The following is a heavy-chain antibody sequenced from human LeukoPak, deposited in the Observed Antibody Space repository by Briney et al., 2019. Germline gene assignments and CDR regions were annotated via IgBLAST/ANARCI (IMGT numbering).Heavy chain of an antibody. CDR1: GGTFSSYA. Sequence: ASVKVSCKASGGTFSSYAISWVRQAPGQGLEWMGGIIPIFGTANYAQKFQGRVTITADESTSTAYMELSGLSSEDAAAYECERGGDCGGDSYNRSFQHWGQGTLVTVSS. J-gene: IGHJ1*01. CDR2: IIPIFGTA. CDR3: ERGGDCGGDSYNRSFQH. D-gene: IGHD2-21*02. V-gene: IGHV1-69*13.